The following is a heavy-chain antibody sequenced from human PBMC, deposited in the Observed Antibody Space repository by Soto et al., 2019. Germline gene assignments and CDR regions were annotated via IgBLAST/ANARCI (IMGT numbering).Heavy chain of an antibody. Sequence: QVQLVESGGGVVQPGRSLRLSCAASGFTFSSYAMHWVRQAPGKGLEWVAVISYDGSNKYYADSVKGRFTISRDNSKNTLYLQMNSLRAEDTAVYYCAREDCSGGSCYSNQDVYYFDNWGQGTLVTVSS. CDR1: GFTFSSYA. J-gene: IGHJ4*02. D-gene: IGHD2-15*01. CDR3: AREDCSGGSCYSNQDVYYFDN. V-gene: IGHV3-30-3*01. CDR2: ISYDGSNK.